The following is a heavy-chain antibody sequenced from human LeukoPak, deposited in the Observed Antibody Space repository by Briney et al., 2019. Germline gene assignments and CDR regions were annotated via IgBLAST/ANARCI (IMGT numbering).Heavy chain of an antibody. CDR1: GYSFTDYY. J-gene: IGHJ5*02. CDR3: ARGHYDYVWGSYRKNWFDP. CDR2: INPNSGGT. Sequence: ASVKVSCKASGYSFTDYYMHWVRQAPGQGLEWMGWINPNSGGTSYAQKFQGRVTMTRETSISTAYVELSGLTSDDTAVYYCARGHYDYVWGSYRKNWFDPWGQGTLVTVSS. V-gene: IGHV1-2*02. D-gene: IGHD3-16*02.